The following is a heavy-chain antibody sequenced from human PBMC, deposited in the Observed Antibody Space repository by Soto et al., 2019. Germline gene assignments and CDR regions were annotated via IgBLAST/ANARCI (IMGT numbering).Heavy chain of an antibody. CDR2: IYYSGST. CDR1: GGSISSYY. V-gene: IGHV4-59*01. CDR3: ARAPPVDIVPYGMDI. D-gene: IGHD5-12*01. J-gene: IGHJ6*02. Sequence: PSETLSLTCTVSGGSISSYYWCWIRQPPGKGLEWIGYIYYSGSTNYNPSLKSRVTISVDTSKNQFSLKLSSVTAADTAVYYCARAPPVDIVPYGMDIWGQGTTVTVSS.